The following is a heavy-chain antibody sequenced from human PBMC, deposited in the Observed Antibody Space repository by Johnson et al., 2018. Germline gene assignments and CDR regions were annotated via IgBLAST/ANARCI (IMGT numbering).Heavy chain of an antibody. CDR2: FDPEDGET. Sequence: QVQLVESGAEVKKPGASVKVSCKVSGYTLTELSMHWVRQAPGTGLEWIGGFDPEDGETIYAQKFQGRVTMTEDTSTATAYMERSSLRSEDTAVYYCATVTPEYFQHWGQGTLVTVSS. J-gene: IGHJ1*01. V-gene: IGHV1-24*01. CDR1: GYTLTELS. CDR3: ATVTPEYFQH.